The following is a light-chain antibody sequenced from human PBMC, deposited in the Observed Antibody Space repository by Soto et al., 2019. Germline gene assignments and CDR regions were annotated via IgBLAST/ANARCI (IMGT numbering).Light chain of an antibody. J-gene: IGKJ3*01. V-gene: IGKV3-15*01. CDR3: QQYDKWVT. CDR1: ETVSSN. CDR2: GAS. Sequence: EIVMTQSPETLSVSPGETATLSCRASETVSSNLAWYQQKRGQAPRLLIHGASTRATGIPARFIGSGSGTEFTLTISSLQSEDFAVYYCQQYDKWVTCGPGTKVDLK.